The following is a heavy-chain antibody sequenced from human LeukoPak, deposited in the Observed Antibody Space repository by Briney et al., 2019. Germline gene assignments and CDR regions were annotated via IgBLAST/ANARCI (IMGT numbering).Heavy chain of an antibody. CDR2: ITAGNDNT. D-gene: IGHD2-15*01. CDR1: GYTFTSYA. CDR3: ARSGIVVVVAEINWFDP. J-gene: IGHJ5*02. Sequence: ASVKVSCKASGYTFTSYAMRWVRQAPGQRLEWMGWITAGNDNTKYSQKFQGRVTITRDTSASTAYMELSSLRSEDTAVYYCARSGIVVVVAEINWFDPWGQGTLVTVSS. V-gene: IGHV1-3*01.